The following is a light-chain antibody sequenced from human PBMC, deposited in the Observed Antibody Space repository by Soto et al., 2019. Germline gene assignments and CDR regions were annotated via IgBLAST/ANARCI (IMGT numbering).Light chain of an antibody. V-gene: IGLV2-11*01. CDR1: SSDVGGYNY. J-gene: IGLJ2*01. CDR2: DVS. CDR3: CSREGRYTLV. Sequence: QSVLTQPRSVSGSPGQSVTISCTGTSSDVGGYNYVSWYQKYPGKAPRLMIYDVSERPSWVPDRFSGSKSGNTASLTISGLQAEDEADYYCCSREGRYTLVFGGGTK.